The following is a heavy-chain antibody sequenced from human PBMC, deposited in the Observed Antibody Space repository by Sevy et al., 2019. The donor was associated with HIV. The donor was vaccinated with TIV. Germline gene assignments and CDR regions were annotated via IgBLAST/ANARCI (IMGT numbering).Heavy chain of an antibody. D-gene: IGHD3-22*01. V-gene: IGHV1-2*02. CDR2: INPNSGGT. Sequence: ASVKVSCKASGYTFTAYYIHWVRQAAGQGLEWMGWINPNSGGTYFAKKFQDSVTLTTETSVNTAYMELRSLRFDDTAVYYCARMGDYYDSSGYYPLKFWGQGTLVTVSS. CDR1: GYTFTAYY. CDR3: ARMGDYYDSSGYYPLKF. J-gene: IGHJ4*02.